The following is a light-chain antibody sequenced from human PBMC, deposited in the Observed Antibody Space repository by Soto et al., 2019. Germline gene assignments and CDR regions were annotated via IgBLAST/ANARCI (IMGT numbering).Light chain of an antibody. CDR2: EVS. Sequence: QSVLTQPASVSGSPVQSITISCTGTSSDVGGYNYVSWYQQHPGKAPKLMIYEVSNRPSGVSNRFSGSKSGNTASLTISGLQAEDEADYYCSSYTISSTLGVVFGGGTKLTVL. CDR3: SSYTISSTLGVV. CDR1: SSDVGGYNY. J-gene: IGLJ2*01. V-gene: IGLV2-14*01.